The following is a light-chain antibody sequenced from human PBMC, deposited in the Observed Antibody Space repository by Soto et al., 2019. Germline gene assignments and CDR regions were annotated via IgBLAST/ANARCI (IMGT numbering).Light chain of an antibody. Sequence: DIQMTQSPSSLPASVGDRVTITCRASQNIYFFLNWYQQRPGKAPNLLMYHASTLQSGVPSRFSGSGSGTDFTLSISSLQPEDSATYYCQQAYTVPLTFAQGTKVEVK. V-gene: IGKV1-39*01. CDR2: HAS. CDR3: QQAYTVPLT. CDR1: QNIYFF. J-gene: IGKJ1*01.